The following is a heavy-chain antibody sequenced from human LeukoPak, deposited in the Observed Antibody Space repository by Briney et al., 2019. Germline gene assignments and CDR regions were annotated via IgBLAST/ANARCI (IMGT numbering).Heavy chain of an antibody. J-gene: IGHJ4*02. CDR1: RFTFSTYG. Sequence: GRSLRLSCAASRFTFSTYGMHCFRQAPGKGLEWVAVISYDGSIKYYSDSVKGRFTISRDNSKNTLYLQMDSLRFEDTAVHYCERDPGDYHYYWGSHWGQGTLVTVSS. D-gene: IGHD3-16*01. CDR2: ISYDGSIK. CDR3: ERDPGDYHYYWGSH. V-gene: IGHV3-30-3*01.